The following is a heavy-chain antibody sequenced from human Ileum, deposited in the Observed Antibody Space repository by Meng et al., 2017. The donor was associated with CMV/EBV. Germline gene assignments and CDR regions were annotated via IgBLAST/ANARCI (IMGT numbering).Heavy chain of an antibody. J-gene: IGHJ4*02. CDR2: SSYSGMT. V-gene: IGHV4-39*01. CDR3: VMSGMSADGTFDY. CDR1: SGSIVRSRSY. D-gene: IGHD6-13*01. Sequence: SSGSIVRSRSYWGWIRQSPGKGLEWIGSSSYSGMTFYRPSFKSRVTVSVDTSKNQFSLNLNSVTAADSALYYCVMSGMSADGTFDYWGPGSLVTVSS.